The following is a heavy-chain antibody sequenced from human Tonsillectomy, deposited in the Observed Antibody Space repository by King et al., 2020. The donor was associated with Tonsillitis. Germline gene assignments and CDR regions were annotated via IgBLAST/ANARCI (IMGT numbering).Heavy chain of an antibody. D-gene: IGHD3-16*02. J-gene: IGHJ6*02. Sequence: VQLQQSGPGLVKPSQTLSLTCAISGDSVSSNSAAWNWIRQSPSRGLEWLGRTYYRSQRYYNYAVSVKSRITINPDTSKNQFSLQLSSVTPEDTAVYYCARAPRPVRGLDVWGQGTSVTVSS. CDR3: ARAPRPVRGLDV. CDR1: GDSVSSNSAA. CDR2: TYYRSQRYY. V-gene: IGHV6-1*01.